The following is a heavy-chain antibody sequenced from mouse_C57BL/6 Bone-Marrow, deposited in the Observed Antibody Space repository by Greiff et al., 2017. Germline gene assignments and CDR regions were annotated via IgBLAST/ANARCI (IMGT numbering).Heavy chain of an antibody. CDR3: ARSFITTVVPYYFDY. CDR1: GYAFTNYL. V-gene: IGHV1-54*01. D-gene: IGHD1-1*01. Sequence: QVQLQQSGAELVRPGTSVKVSCKASGYAFTNYLIEWVKQRPGQGLEWIGVINPGSGGTNYNEKFKGKATLPADKSSSTAYMQLSSLTSEDSAVYFCARSFITTVVPYYFDYWGQGTTLTVSS. CDR2: INPGSGGT. J-gene: IGHJ2*01.